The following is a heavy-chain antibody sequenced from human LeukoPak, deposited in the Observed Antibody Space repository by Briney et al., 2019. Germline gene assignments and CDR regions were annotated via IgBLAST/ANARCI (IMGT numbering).Heavy chain of an antibody. J-gene: IGHJ4*02. D-gene: IGHD1-26*01. V-gene: IGHV4-59*01. CDR2: IYNSGST. Sequence: PSETLSLTCTVSGDSISPYYWNWIRQPPGKGLEYIGYIYNSGSTSYNPSLKSRVTISVDTSKNQFSLRLSSVTAADTAVYYCARGRGESYYSFDYWGQGTLVTVSS. CDR3: ARGRGESYYSFDY. CDR1: GDSISPYY.